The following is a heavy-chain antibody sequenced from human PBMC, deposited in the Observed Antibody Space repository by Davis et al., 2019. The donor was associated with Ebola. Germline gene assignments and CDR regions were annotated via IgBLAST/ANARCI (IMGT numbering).Heavy chain of an antibody. J-gene: IGHJ3*02. Sequence: SETLSLTCTVSGGSIISSSSYWGWIRQPPRKGLEWIGSIYYSGITYYNPSLKSRVTISVDTSKNQFSLKLSSVTAADTAVYYCARGDEYSSSSAFGRGAFDIWGQGTMVTVSS. CDR2: IYYSGIT. CDR3: ARGDEYSSSSAFGRGAFDI. V-gene: IGHV4-39*01. D-gene: IGHD6-6*01. CDR1: GGSIISSSSY.